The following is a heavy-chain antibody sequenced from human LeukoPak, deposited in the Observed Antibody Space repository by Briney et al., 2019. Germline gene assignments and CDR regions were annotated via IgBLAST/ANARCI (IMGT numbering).Heavy chain of an antibody. D-gene: IGHD3-10*01. CDR1: GFTFSSYA. Sequence: PGGSLRLSCAASGFTFSSYAMNWVRQAPGKGLEWVSSISGSGSSTYYADSVKGRFTISRDNSKNTLYLQVNSLRAEDTALYYCAKGYPSGSFPFDYWGQGTLVTVSS. CDR3: AKGYPSGSFPFDY. J-gene: IGHJ4*02. V-gene: IGHV3-23*01. CDR2: ISGSGSST.